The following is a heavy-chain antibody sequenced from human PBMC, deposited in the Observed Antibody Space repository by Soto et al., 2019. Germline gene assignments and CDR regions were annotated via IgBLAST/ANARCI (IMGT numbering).Heavy chain of an antibody. CDR3: ARTLYDFWSGRNCNWYDP. D-gene: IGHD3-3*01. CDR1: GGSFSGYY. CDR2: INHSGST. Sequence: SETLSLTCAVYGGSFSGYYWSWIRQPPGKGLEWIGEINHSGSTNYNPSLKSRVTISVDTSKNQFSLKLSSVTAADTAVYYCARTLYDFWSGRNCNWYDPWGQGTLVTVSS. V-gene: IGHV4-34*01. J-gene: IGHJ5*02.